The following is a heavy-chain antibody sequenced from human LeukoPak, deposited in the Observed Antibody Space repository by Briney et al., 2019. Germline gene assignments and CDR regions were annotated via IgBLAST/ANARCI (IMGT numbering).Heavy chain of an antibody. J-gene: IGHJ4*02. Sequence: SETLSLTCSMSGGSISDYYWTWVRQLPGKGLEWIGYAFYSGTTNYNPSLKTRVTMSVDTSKNQFSLKLTSVTAADTAVYYCAGLRYSGSYYTDFWGQGTLVTVSS. V-gene: IGHV4-59*01. CDR3: AGLRYSGSYYTDF. CDR1: GGSISDYY. D-gene: IGHD1-26*01. CDR2: AFYSGTT.